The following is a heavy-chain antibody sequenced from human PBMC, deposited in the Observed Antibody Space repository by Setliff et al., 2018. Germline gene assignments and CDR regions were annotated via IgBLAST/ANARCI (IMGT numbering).Heavy chain of an antibody. V-gene: IGHV5-51*01. CDR3: ARDPNGDYVGAFDP. D-gene: IGHD4-17*01. J-gene: IGHJ5*02. CDR2: IYPGDSDT. Sequence: PGESLKISCKGSGYRFTYYWIAWVRQMPGKGLEWMGIIYPGDSDTRYSPSFQGRFTISRDNSRNTLYLQMNSLRAEDTASYYCARDPNGDYVGAFDPWGQGILVTVSS. CDR1: GYRFTYYW.